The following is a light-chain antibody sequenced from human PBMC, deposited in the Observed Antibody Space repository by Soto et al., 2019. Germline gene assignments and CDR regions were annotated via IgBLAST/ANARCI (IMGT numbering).Light chain of an antibody. V-gene: IGKV3D-11*01. CDR1: QCVSSY. J-gene: IGKJ4*01. Sequence: VFTQRPVTLYLSPGERATLCCRASQCVSSYLAWYQQKPGQAPRLLIYDASNRATGIPARFSGSGPGTDFTLTISSLEPEDFAVYYCQQRSHWLTFGGGTKVDIK. CDR2: DAS. CDR3: QQRSHWLT.